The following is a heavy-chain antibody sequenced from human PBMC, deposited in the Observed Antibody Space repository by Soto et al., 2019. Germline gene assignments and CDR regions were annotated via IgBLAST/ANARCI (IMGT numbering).Heavy chain of an antibody. V-gene: IGHV1-8*01. CDR1: GYTLTSYD. CDR3: ARGIRYFDWLSEGAFDI. CDR2: MNPNSGNT. D-gene: IGHD3-9*01. J-gene: IGHJ3*02. Sequence: GASVKVSCKASGYTLTSYDINWVRQATGQGLEWMGWMNPNSGNTGYAQKFQGRVTMTRNTSISTAYMELSSLRSEDTAVYYCARGIRYFDWLSEGAFDIWGQGTMVTVSS.